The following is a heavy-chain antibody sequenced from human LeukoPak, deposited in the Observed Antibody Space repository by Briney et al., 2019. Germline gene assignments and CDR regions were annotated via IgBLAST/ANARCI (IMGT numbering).Heavy chain of an antibody. J-gene: IGHJ3*02. D-gene: IGHD1-7*01. CDR2: ISYDGSNK. Sequence: PGGSLRLSCAASGFTFSSYAMHWVRQAPGKGLEWVAVISYDGSNKYYADSVKGRFTISRDNSKNTLYLQMNSLRAEDTAVYYCAREHQRSYMGPIPRNSPPAPAFDIWGQGTMVTVSS. V-gene: IGHV3-30-3*01. CDR3: AREHQRSYMGPIPRNSPPAPAFDI. CDR1: GFTFSSYA.